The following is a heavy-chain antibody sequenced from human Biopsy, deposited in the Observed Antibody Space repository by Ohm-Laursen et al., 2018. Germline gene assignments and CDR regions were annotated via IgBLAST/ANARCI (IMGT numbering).Heavy chain of an antibody. D-gene: IGHD3-10*01. CDR3: ARDRMVTIITLVRADTFDI. CDR1: GYTFTDYS. CDR2: VNPNSGAT. Sequence: SSVKVSCKASGYTFTDYSLHWVRQAPGQGLEWMGWVNPNSGATNYAQKFQGRVTMTSDTSISSAYIELRRLISDDTAVYFCARDRMVTIITLVRADTFDIWGQGTLVSVSS. V-gene: IGHV1-2*02. J-gene: IGHJ3*02.